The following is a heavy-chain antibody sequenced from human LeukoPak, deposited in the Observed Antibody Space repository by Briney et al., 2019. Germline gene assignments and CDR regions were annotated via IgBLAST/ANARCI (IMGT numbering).Heavy chain of an antibody. D-gene: IGHD3-16*01. V-gene: IGHV3-30*18. J-gene: IGHJ4*02. CDR3: AKDRDAITFGGVMDFDY. Sequence: PGGSLRLSCAASGFISSSYGMHWVRQAPGKGLEWVAVISYDGSNKYYADSVKGRFTISRDNSKNTLYLQMNSLRAEDTAVYYCAKDRDAITFGGVMDFDYWGQGTLVTVSS. CDR2: ISYDGSNK. CDR1: GFISSSYG.